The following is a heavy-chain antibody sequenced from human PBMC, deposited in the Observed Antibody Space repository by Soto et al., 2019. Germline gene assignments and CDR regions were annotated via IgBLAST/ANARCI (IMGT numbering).Heavy chain of an antibody. D-gene: IGHD2-2*02. J-gene: IGHJ6*02. CDR2: IHHDGST. V-gene: IGHV4-4*02. CDR1: GVSISSENW. CDR3: AKIPYHYYSLDI. Sequence: QVQLQESGPGLVEPSGTLSLTCAVSGVSISSENWWSWVRQPSGEGLDWIVEIHHDGSTNYNPSRTSRVTISVDKSKNHFSLRLSSVTAADTAVYYCAKIPYHYYSLDIWGQGTTVTVSS.